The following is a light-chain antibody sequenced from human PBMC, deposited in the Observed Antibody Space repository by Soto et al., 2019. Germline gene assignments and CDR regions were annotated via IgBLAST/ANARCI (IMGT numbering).Light chain of an antibody. J-gene: IGLJ2*01. CDR2: DVS. Sequence: QSALTQPASVSGSPGQSITISCTGTSSDVGGYNYVSWYQQHPGKAPKLMIYDVSNRPSGVSNRFSGSKSGNTASPTISGLQAGDEADYSCSSYTRRSTLVFGGGTQLTVL. V-gene: IGLV2-14*01. CDR3: SSYTRRSTLV. CDR1: SSDVGGYNY.